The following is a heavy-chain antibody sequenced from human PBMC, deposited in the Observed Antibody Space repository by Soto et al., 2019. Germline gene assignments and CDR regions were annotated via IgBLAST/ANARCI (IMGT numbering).Heavy chain of an antibody. CDR2: INAGNGNT. J-gene: IGHJ6*02. Sequence: GASVKVSCKASGYTFTSYAMHWVRQAPGQRLEWMGWINAGNGNTKYSQKFQGRVTITRDTSASTAYMELSSLRSEDTAVYYCASRCTSCYLASHGMDVWGQGTTVTVSS. V-gene: IGHV1-3*01. CDR1: GYTFTSYA. D-gene: IGHD2-2*01. CDR3: ASRCTSCYLASHGMDV.